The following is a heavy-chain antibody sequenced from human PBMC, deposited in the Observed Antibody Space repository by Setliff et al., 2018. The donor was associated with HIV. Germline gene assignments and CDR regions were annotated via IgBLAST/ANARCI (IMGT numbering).Heavy chain of an antibody. CDR1: GITVSGIY. D-gene: IGHD6-13*01. CDR2: MSYDGNNK. CDR3: ARDCRVGWVFTYGMDV. J-gene: IGHJ6*02. Sequence: GGSLRLSCVASGITVSGIYMTWVRQAPGKGLEWVAVMSYDGNNKYYADSVKGRFTISRDNSKNTLFLQMNSLRPEDTAVYYCARDCRVGWVFTYGMDVWGQGTLVTVSS. V-gene: IGHV3-30*01.